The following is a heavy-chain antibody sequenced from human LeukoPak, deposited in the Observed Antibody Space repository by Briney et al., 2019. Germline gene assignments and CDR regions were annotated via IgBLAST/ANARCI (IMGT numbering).Heavy chain of an antibody. V-gene: IGHV4-59*01. CDR1: GGSISSYY. CDR2: IYYSGST. CDR3: AREDGTTGTTAWFDP. J-gene: IGHJ5*02. Sequence: SETLSLTCTVSGGSISSYYWSRIRQPPGRGLEWIGYIYYSGSTNYNPSLKSRVTISVDTSKNQFSLKLSSVTAADTAVYYCAREDGTTGTTAWFDPWGQGTLVTVSS. D-gene: IGHD1-1*01.